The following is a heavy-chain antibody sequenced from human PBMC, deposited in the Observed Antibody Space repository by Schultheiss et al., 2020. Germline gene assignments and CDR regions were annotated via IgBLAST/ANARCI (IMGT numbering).Heavy chain of an antibody. V-gene: IGHV4-30-4*01. J-gene: IGHJ4*02. D-gene: IGHD2-2*01. CDR2: IYYSGST. Sequence: SETLSLTCTVSGGSISSGDYYWSWIRQPPGKGLEWIGYIYYSGSTYYNPSLKSRVTLSVDTSKNQFSLKLSSVTAADTAVYYCARVRYCSSTSCYPEFDYWGQGTLVTVSS. CDR1: GGSISSGDYY. CDR3: ARVRYCSSTSCYPEFDY.